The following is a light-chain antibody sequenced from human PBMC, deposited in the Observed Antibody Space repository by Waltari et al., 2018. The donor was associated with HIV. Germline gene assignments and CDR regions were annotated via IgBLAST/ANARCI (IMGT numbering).Light chain of an antibody. CDR2: MTT. V-gene: IGLV1-40*01. CDR3: QSYDTSLGASV. J-gene: IGLJ3*02. Sequence: QSVLTQPPSVSGAPGRSVIITCTGNNSNIGAPYDVHWYQQLPGTAPKLPISMTTNLRSGFRDRLAVSRSGTSASLAITGLQAVDEAVYYCQSYDTSLGASVFGGGTKLTV. CDR1: NSNIGAPYD.